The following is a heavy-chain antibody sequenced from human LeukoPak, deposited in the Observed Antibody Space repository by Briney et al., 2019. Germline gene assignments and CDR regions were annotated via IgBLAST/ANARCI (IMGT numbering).Heavy chain of an antibody. CDR3: ARDILPSGSRAFDI. J-gene: IGHJ3*02. D-gene: IGHD3-10*01. V-gene: IGHV3-33*01. CDR2: IASDGTIK. CDR1: GFTLSDYG. Sequence: GRSLRLSCSVSGFTLSDYGIHWVRQAPGKGLEWVTIIASDGTIKYADSVKGRFTVSSDRSKTTVYLQMNSLRGEDTAVYYCARDILPSGSRAFDIWGQGTMVTVSS.